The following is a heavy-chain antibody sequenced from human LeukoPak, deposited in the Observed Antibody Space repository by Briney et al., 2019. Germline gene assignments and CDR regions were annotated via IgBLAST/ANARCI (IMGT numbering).Heavy chain of an antibody. V-gene: IGHV1-8*01. CDR2: MNPNSGNT. Sequence: ASVKVSCKASGYTFTSYDINWVRQATGQGLEWMGWMNPNSGNTGYAQKFQGRVTMTRNTSISTAYMELSSLRSEDTAVYYCARGLTTTGNYYDSSGYYFPRPKDAFDIWGQGTMVTVSS. J-gene: IGHJ3*02. CDR1: GYTFTSYD. D-gene: IGHD3-22*01. CDR3: ARGLTTTGNYYDSSGYYFPRPKDAFDI.